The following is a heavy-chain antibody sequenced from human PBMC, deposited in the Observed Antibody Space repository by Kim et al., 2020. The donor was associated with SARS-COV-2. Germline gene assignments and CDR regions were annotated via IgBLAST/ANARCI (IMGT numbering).Heavy chain of an antibody. Sequence: SETLSLTCAVYGGSFSGYYWSWIRQPPGKGLEWIGEINHSGSTNYNPSLKSRVTISVDTSKNQFSLKLSSVTAADTAVYYCARGLNYYGSGSYYFDYWGQGTLVTVSS. CDR1: GGSFSGYY. J-gene: IGHJ4*02. CDR2: INHSGST. D-gene: IGHD3-10*01. V-gene: IGHV4-34*01. CDR3: ARGLNYYGSGSYYFDY.